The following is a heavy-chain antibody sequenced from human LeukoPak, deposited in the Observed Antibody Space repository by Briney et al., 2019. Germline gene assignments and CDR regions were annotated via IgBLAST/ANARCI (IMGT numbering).Heavy chain of an antibody. Sequence: GGSLRLSCAASGFTFSSYSMNWVRQAPGKGLEWVSSISSSSSYIYYADSVKGRFTISRDNAKNSLYLEMNSLRAEDTAVYYCARDRSYSNSMDVWGQGTTVTVSS. D-gene: IGHD4-11*01. CDR2: ISSSSSYI. CDR1: GFTFSSYS. J-gene: IGHJ6*02. V-gene: IGHV3-21*01. CDR3: ARDRSYSNSMDV.